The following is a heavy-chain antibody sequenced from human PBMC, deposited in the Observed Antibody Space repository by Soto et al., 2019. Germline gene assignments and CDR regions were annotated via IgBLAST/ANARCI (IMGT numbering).Heavy chain of an antibody. J-gene: IGHJ3*02. D-gene: IGHD3-9*01. CDR1: GFTFSSYA. Sequence: GGSLRLSCAASGFTFSSYAMSWVRQAPGKGLEWVSAISGSGGSTYYADSVKGRFTISRDNSKNTLYLQMNSLRAEDTAVYYCAKDRAPSITIFLLHDAFDIWGQGTMVTVSS. CDR3: AKDRAPSITIFLLHDAFDI. V-gene: IGHV3-23*01. CDR2: ISGSGGST.